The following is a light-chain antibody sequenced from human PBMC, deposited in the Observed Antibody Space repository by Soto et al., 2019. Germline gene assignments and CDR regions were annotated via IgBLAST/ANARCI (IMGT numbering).Light chain of an antibody. CDR3: KQRNSYSTRALP. V-gene: IGKV1-5*03. J-gene: IGKJ2*01. CDR2: KAS. CDR1: PTIIYW. Sequence: DLQMSQSPSTLSASVGDIVTLTCRAGPTIIYWLAWYQQKPGQAPTLLIYKASILEIGVPSRFIGSGSGTEFTLTISSLQPDDFATYYRKQRNSYSTRALPFVLGTKLEIK.